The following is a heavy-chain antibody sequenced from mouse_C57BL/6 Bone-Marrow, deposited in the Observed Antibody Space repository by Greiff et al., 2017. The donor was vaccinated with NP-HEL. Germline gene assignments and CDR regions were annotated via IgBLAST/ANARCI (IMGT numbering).Heavy chain of an antibody. CDR2: IDPENGDT. D-gene: IGHD2-4*01. Sequence: EVQLQQSGAELVRPGASVKLSCTASGFNFKDDYMHWVKQRPEQGLEWIGWIDPENGDTEYAAKFQGKATITADTSSNTAYLQLSSLTSEDTAVYYCTTDDSDGTGFAYWGQGTLVTVSA. CDR1: GFNFKDDY. J-gene: IGHJ3*01. CDR3: TTDDSDGTGFAY. V-gene: IGHV14-4*01.